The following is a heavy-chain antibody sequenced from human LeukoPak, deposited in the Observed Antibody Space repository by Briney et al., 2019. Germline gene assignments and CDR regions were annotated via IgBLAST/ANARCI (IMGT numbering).Heavy chain of an antibody. V-gene: IGHV3-48*01. Sequence: GGSLRLSCAASGFTFSSYSMNWVRQAPGKGLEWVSYISSSSTIYYADSVKGRFTISRDNAKNSLYLQMNSLRAEDTAVYYCARAYSSSHYYFDYWGQGTLVTVSS. D-gene: IGHD6-6*01. CDR1: GFTFSSYS. CDR2: ISSSSTI. J-gene: IGHJ4*02. CDR3: ARAYSSSHYYFDY.